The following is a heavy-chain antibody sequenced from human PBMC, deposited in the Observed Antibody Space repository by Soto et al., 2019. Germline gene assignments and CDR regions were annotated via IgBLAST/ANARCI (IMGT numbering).Heavy chain of an antibody. CDR2: IISNDDK. V-gene: IGHV2-26*01. CDR3: ARALFYSDSDGYYFEFDY. J-gene: IGHJ4*02. D-gene: IGHD3-22*01. CDR1: GFSLTDTRMG. Sequence: GPTLVNPTETLTLTCSVSGFSLTDTRMGVSLIRQAPGKALEWLAHIISNDDKSYSTSLKSRLTISKDTSKSQVVLRMTNMDPVDTGRYYCARALFYSDSDGYYFEFDYWGPGTMVTVSS.